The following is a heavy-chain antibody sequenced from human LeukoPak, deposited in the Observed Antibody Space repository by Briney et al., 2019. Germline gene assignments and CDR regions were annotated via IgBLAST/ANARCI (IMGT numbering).Heavy chain of an antibody. J-gene: IGHJ5*02. CDR2: IIPILGIA. V-gene: IGHV1-69*04. D-gene: IGHD6-19*01. CDR1: GGTFSSYA. Sequence: AVTVSCKASGGTFSSYAISWVRQAPGQGLEWMGRIIPILGIANYAQKFQGRVTITADKSTSTAYMELSRLRSDDTAVYYCARASIAVAVGDFGWFDPWGQGTLVTVSS. CDR3: ARASIAVAVGDFGWFDP.